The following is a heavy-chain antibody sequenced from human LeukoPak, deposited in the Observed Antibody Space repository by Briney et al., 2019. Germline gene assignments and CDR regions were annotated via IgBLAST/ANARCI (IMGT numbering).Heavy chain of an antibody. Sequence: PSETLSLTCTVSGGSISSSSYYWGWIRQPPGKGLEWIGSIYYSGRIYYNPSLKSRVTISVDTSKNQFSLKLSSVTAADTAVYYCARQGGYCSSTSCFYYWEQGTLVTVSS. V-gene: IGHV4-39*01. J-gene: IGHJ4*02. D-gene: IGHD2-2*03. CDR1: GGSISSSSYY. CDR3: ARQGGYCSSTSCFYY. CDR2: IYYSGRI.